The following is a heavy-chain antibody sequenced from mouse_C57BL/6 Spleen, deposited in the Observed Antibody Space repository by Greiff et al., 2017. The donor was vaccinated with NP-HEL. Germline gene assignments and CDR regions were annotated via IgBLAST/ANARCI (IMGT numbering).Heavy chain of an antibody. Sequence: VQLQQPGPELVKPGASVKISCKASGYAFSSSWMNWVKQRPGKGLEWIGRIYPGDGDTNYNGKFKGKATLTADKSSSTAYMQLSSLTSEDSAVYFCATTVVDYFDYWGQGTTLTVSS. V-gene: IGHV1-82*01. D-gene: IGHD1-1*01. J-gene: IGHJ2*01. CDR3: ATTVVDYFDY. CDR1: GYAFSSSW. CDR2: IYPGDGDT.